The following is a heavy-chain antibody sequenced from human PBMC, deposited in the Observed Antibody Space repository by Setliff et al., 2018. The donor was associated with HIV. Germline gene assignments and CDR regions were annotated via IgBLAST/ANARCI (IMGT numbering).Heavy chain of an antibody. CDR2: INPDNGVT. V-gene: IGHV1-2*02. Sequence: GPSVKVSCKASGYSFTGYYIHWVRQAPGQGLEWMGWINPDNGVTYYRQTFQGRVTMTRDTSIDTAYMDLSSLRSDDTALYYCARDPTLDDSNPFDIWGQGTMVTVSS. CDR3: ARDPTLDDSNPFDI. J-gene: IGHJ3*02. CDR1: GYSFTGYY. D-gene: IGHD3-22*01.